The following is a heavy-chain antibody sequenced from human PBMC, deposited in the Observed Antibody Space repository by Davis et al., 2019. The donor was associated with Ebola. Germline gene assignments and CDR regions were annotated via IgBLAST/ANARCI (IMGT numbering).Heavy chain of an antibody. CDR2: ISSTGNFL. J-gene: IGHJ4*02. Sequence: GGSLRLSCPVSGFPFTSNTMNWVRQAPGKGLEWVSSISSTGNFLYYADSVKGRFLISRDNAKNSLYLQMNSLRAEDTAVYYCATSESFYDYHAYLDYWGQGALVTVSS. CDR1: GFPFTSNT. V-gene: IGHV3-21*01. CDR3: ATSESFYDYHAYLDY. D-gene: IGHD5-12*01.